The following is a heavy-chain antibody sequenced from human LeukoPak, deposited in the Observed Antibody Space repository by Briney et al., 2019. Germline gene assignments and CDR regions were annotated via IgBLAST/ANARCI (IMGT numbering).Heavy chain of an antibody. V-gene: IGHV1-69*13. J-gene: IGHJ4*02. CDR3: ARVSIVGATLDY. Sequence: SVKVSCKASGYTFTGYYMHWVRQAPGQGLEWMGGIIPIFGTANYAQKFQGRVTITADESTSTAYMELSSLRSEDTAVYYCARVSIVGATLDYWGQGTLVTVSS. CDR1: GYTFTGYY. CDR2: IIPIFGTA. D-gene: IGHD1-26*01.